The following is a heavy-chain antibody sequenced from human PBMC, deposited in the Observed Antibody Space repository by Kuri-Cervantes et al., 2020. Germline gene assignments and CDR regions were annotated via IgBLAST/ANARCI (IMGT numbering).Heavy chain of an antibody. CDR2: INPSGGST. D-gene: IGHD5-18*01. Sequence: ASVKVSCRASGYTFTSYYMHWVRQAPGQGLEWMGIINPSGGSTSYAQKFQGRVTMTRDKSTSTAYMELSSLRSEDTAVYYCARGYSYGWSYYYMDVWGKGTTVTVSS. J-gene: IGHJ6*03. V-gene: IGHV1-46*01. CDR1: GYTFTSYY. CDR3: ARGYSYGWSYYYMDV.